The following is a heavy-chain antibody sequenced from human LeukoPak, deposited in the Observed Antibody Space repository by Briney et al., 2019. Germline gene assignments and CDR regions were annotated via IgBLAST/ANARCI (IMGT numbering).Heavy chain of an antibody. Sequence: SETLSLTCTVSGGSISSSSYYWGWIRQPPGKGLEWIGSIYYSGSTYYNPSLKSRVTISVDTSKNQFSLKLTSVTAADTAVYYCARGGLGYGYGYYVDYWGQGTLVTVSS. V-gene: IGHV4-39*07. CDR3: ARGGLGYGYGYYVDY. CDR1: GGSISSSSYY. J-gene: IGHJ4*02. D-gene: IGHD5-18*01. CDR2: IYYSGST.